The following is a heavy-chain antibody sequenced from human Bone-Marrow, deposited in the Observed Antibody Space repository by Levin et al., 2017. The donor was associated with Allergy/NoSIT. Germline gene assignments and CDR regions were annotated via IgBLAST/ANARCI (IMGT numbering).Heavy chain of an antibody. CDR1: GFTFSRYD. J-gene: IGHJ6*02. D-gene: IGHD2-2*02. V-gene: IGHV3-21*01. CDR2: ISTLSNYI. CDR3: ARLLPGAISLFGMDV. Sequence: SGGSLRLSCAASGFTFSRYDMNWVRQAPGEGLEWVSSISTLSNYIYYADSVKGRFTISRDNAKNSLYLQMNSLRAGDTAIYYCARLLPGAISLFGMDVWGQGTTVTVSS.